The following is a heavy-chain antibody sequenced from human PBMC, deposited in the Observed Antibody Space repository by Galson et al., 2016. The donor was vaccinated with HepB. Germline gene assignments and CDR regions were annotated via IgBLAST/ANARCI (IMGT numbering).Heavy chain of an antibody. V-gene: IGHV3-11*03. D-gene: IGHD1-14*01. J-gene: IGHJ4*02. Sequence: SLRLSCAASGFTFNCYMSWVRQAPGKGLEWISYISTTSSYALYADSVKGRFTISRDNARNSLYLQMNSLSADDTAVYYCARNTPSPGNGAYFDYWGRGALVTVSS. CDR2: ISTTSSYA. CDR1: GFTFNCY. CDR3: ARNTPSPGNGAYFDY.